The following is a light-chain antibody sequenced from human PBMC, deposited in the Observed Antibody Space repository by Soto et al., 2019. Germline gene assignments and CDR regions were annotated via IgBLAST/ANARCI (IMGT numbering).Light chain of an antibody. CDR3: HQYNSFFPT. Sequence: DIQMTQSPSTLSASVGDRVTITCRASQNINSWLAWYQQKPGKAPNLLIYDASTLESGVPSRFSGSGSGTEFTLTISSLQPDDFATYYCHQYNSFFPTFGQGTKVDIK. V-gene: IGKV1-5*01. CDR1: QNINSW. CDR2: DAS. J-gene: IGKJ2*01.